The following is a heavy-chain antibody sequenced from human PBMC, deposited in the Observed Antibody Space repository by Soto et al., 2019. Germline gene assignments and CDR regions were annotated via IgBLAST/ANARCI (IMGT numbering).Heavy chain of an antibody. CDR3: AKSPSYYGDFDY. J-gene: IGHJ4*02. V-gene: IGHV3-9*01. Sequence: EVQLVESGGGLVQPGRSLRLSCAASGFTFDDYAMHWVRQAPWKGLEWVSGISWNSGSIGYADSVKGRFTISRDNAKNSLYLQMNSLRAEDSDLYYCAKSPSYYGDFDYWGQGTLVTVSS. CDR1: GFTFDDYA. D-gene: IGHD4-17*01. CDR2: ISWNSGSI.